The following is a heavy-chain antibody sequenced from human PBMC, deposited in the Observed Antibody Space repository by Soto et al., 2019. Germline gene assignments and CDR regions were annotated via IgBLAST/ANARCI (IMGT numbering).Heavy chain of an antibody. CDR3: XXXXXXXSFFSNVGYYFDY. J-gene: IGHJ4*02. CDR1: GGSFSGYY. D-gene: IGHD4-4*01. Sequence: QVQLQQWGAGLLKLSETLSLTCAVYGGSFSGYYWSWIRQPPGKGLEWIGEINHSGSTNYNPSLKSRVTISVDTSKNQFSLKLSSVTAADTAVYYCXXXXXXXSFFSNVGYYFDYWGQGTLVTVSS. CDR2: INHSGST. V-gene: IGHV4-34*01.